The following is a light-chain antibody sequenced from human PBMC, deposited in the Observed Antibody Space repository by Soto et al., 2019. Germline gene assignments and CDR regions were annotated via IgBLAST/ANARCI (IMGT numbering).Light chain of an antibody. CDR3: SSYTSSSTPL. V-gene: IGLV2-14*01. J-gene: IGLJ2*01. CDR1: SSDVGGYNY. CDR2: DVS. Sequence: QAASVSGSPGQSITISCTGTSSDVGGYNYVSWYQQHPGKAPKLIIYDVSNRPSGVSNRFSGSKSGNTASLTISGLQAEDEADYYCSSYTSSSTPLFGGGTKLTVL.